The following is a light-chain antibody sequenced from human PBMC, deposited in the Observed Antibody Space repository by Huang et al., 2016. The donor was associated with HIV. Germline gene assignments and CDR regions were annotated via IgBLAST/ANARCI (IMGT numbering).Light chain of an antibody. J-gene: IGKJ1*01. CDR2: GSS. V-gene: IGKV3-15*01. CDR3: QQYNTSPRT. CDR1: QSVFKN. Sequence: MTQSPSTLSLSPWESSPLSCRASQSVFKNLSWYQQKPGQAPKLLIYGSSTRAAVIPARFSGSGSGTDLTLTISSLQSEDFAVYYCQQYNTSPRTFGQGTKVEV.